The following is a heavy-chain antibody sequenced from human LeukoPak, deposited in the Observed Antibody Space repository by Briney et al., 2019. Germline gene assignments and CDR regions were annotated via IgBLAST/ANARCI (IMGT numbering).Heavy chain of an antibody. D-gene: IGHD3-22*01. V-gene: IGHV5-10-1*01. CDR1: GYSFTSYW. J-gene: IGHJ5*01. CDR2: IDSSDSYT. Sequence: GESPKISCNGSGYSFTSYWISLVRQMPGEGLEEKGGIDSSDSYTNYSPSIQAHVSISADMSIRTAYLQCSSLKASDTAMYYCARHFYYYDSSGYSALGDSWGQGTLVTVSS. CDR3: ARHFYYYDSSGYSALGDS.